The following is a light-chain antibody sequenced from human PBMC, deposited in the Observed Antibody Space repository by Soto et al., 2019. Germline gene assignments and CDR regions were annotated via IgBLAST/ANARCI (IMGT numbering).Light chain of an antibody. Sequence: IQMTQSPSSLSASVGDRVTLTCRASQTIATYLNWYQQKPGQVPEVLIYGASRLHVGVPSRFTGSGYGTDVTLTINNLQPEDFAIYYCQQFYYYPHTFGQGTKLEVK. CDR3: QQFYYYPHT. CDR2: GAS. J-gene: IGKJ2*01. CDR1: QTIATY. V-gene: IGKV1-39*01.